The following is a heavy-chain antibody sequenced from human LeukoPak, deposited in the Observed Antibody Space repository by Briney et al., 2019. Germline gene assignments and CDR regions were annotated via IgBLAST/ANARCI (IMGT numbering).Heavy chain of an antibody. CDR3: ARVPNWNYPSFDY. Sequence: PSETLSLTCTVSGGSISTSDYYWGWIRQPPGKGLEWIGSVFYSASTYYNPSLKSRVTISVDTSKNQFSLKLSSVTAADTAVYYCARVPNWNYPSFDYWGQGILVTVSS. CDR2: VFYSAST. CDR1: GGSISTSDYY. D-gene: IGHD1-7*01. V-gene: IGHV4-39*01. J-gene: IGHJ4*02.